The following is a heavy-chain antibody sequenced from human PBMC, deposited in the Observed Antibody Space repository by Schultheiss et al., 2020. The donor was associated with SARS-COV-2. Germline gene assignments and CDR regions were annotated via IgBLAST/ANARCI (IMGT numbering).Heavy chain of an antibody. D-gene: IGHD2-2*01. J-gene: IGHJ4*02. CDR2: ISGSGGST. Sequence: AGSLRLSCSASGFTFSSYAMHWVRQAPGKGLEYVSAISGSGGSTYYADSVKGRFTISRDNSKNTLYLQMNSLRAEDTAVYYCVNIVVVPAVSSYFDYWGQGTLVTVSS. V-gene: IGHV3-64*04. CDR3: VNIVVVPAVSSYFDY. CDR1: GFTFSSYA.